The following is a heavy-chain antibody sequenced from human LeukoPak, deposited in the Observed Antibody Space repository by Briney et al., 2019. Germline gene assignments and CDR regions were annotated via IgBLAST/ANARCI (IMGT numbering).Heavy chain of an antibody. Sequence: SETLSLTCAVSGGSISSSNWWSWVRQPPGEGLEWIGEIYHSGSTNYNPSLKSRVTISVDTSKNQFSLKLSSVTAADTAVYYCARGQSPLDAFDIWGQGTMVTVSS. CDR1: GGSISSSNW. CDR2: IYHSGST. J-gene: IGHJ3*02. V-gene: IGHV4-4*02. CDR3: ARGQSPLDAFDI.